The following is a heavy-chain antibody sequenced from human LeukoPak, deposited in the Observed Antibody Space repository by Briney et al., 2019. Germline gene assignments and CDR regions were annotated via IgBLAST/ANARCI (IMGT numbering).Heavy chain of an antibody. CDR2: ISRTT. J-gene: IGHJ3*01. Sequence: GGSLRLSCAASGFTFSSYSFNWVRQAPGKGLEWVSYISRTTSYADSVKGRFTISRDNAKSSLYLQMNSLRAEDTAVYYCARATDYAFDVWGQGTMVTVSS. CDR3: ARATDYAFDV. CDR1: GFTFSSYS. V-gene: IGHV3-48*01.